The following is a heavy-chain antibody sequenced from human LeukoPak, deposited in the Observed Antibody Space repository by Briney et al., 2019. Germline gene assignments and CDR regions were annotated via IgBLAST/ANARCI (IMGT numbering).Heavy chain of an antibody. CDR1: GYTFTSYD. CDR3: ARESGFYASGSRY. D-gene: IGHD3-10*01. V-gene: IGHV1-8*01. Sequence: ASVKVSCKASGYTFTSYDINWVRQATGQGLEWMGWMNPNSSKTGYAQKFQGRVTMTRSTSINTAYMELSSLRSEDTAIYYCARESGFYASGSRYWGQGTLVTVSS. CDR2: MNPNSSKT. J-gene: IGHJ4*02.